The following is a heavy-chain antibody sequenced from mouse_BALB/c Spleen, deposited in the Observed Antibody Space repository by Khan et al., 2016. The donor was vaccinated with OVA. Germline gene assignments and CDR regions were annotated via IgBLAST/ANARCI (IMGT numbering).Heavy chain of an antibody. Sequence: VQLQQPGPELVRPGASVKISCKASGYSFTGYFMNWVMQSHGKSLEWIGRINPHIGETFYNQRFKDKATLTVDESSSTAHMELRSLASEDSAVYYCTRIYRSDFDYWGQGTTRTVSS. D-gene: IGHD1-1*01. CDR1: GYSFTGYF. CDR3: TRIYRSDFDY. CDR2: INPHIGET. V-gene: IGHV1-20*02. J-gene: IGHJ2*01.